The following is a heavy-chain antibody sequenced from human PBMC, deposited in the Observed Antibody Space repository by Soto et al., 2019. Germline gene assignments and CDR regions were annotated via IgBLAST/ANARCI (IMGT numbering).Heavy chain of an antibody. CDR1: GFTFSDYY. J-gene: IGHJ5*02. CDR2: ISSSGSTI. D-gene: IGHD2-2*01. CDR3: ARVPYCSSTSCGNWFDP. V-gene: IGHV3-11*01. Sequence: PGGSLRLSCAASGFTFSDYYMSWIRQAPGKGLEWVSYISSSGSTIYYADSVKGRFTISRDNAKNSLYLQMNSLRAEDTAVYYCARVPYCSSTSCGNWFDPWGQGTLVTVSS.